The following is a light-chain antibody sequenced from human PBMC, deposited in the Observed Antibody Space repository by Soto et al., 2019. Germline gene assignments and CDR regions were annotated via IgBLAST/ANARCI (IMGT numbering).Light chain of an antibody. CDR1: DNIAPW. Sequence: DIQMTQSPSTLSASVGYRVAITCRSSDNIAPWVAWYQQKPGKAPKLLIYKAANLADEVPSRFAGSGSGTDFTLTINRLQHDDFATYYCQHYNSFSRTFGQGTKVDIK. CDR3: QHYNSFSRT. J-gene: IGKJ1*01. V-gene: IGKV1-5*03. CDR2: KAA.